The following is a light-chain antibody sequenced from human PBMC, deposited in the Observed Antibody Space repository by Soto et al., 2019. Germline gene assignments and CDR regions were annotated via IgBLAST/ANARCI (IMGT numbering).Light chain of an antibody. J-gene: IGKJ2*01. V-gene: IGKV3-11*01. CDR1: QTVGGH. Sequence: EVVLTQSPATLSLSPGERATLSCRASQTVGGHFAWYQQKPGQAPRLLISETSNRATGIPGRFSGSGSGTDVTLTISSLEPEDFATYYCQQYHSYPYTFGQGTKLEIE. CDR2: ETS. CDR3: QQYHSYPYT.